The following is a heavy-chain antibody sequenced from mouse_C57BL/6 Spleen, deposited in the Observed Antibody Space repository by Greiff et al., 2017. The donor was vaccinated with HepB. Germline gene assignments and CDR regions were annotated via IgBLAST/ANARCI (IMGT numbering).Heavy chain of an antibody. V-gene: IGHV1-9*01. CDR3: ANYYGSRTFAY. CDR2: ILPGSGGT. CDR1: GYTFTGYW. J-gene: IGHJ3*01. D-gene: IGHD1-1*01. Sequence: QVQLQQSGAELMKPGASVKLSCKATGYTFTGYWIEWVKQRPGHGLEWIGEILPGSGGTNYNEKFKGKATFTADTSSNTAYMQLSSLTTEDSAIYYCANYYGSRTFAYWGQGTLVTVSA.